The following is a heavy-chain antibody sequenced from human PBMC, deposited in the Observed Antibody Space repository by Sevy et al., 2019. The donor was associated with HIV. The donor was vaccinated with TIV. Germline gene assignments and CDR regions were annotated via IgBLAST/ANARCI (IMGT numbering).Heavy chain of an antibody. Sequence: GGSLRLSCAASGFTFSTYWMTWVRQTPGRGLEWVGNIKEDGSEKYYVDSVRGRFTFSRDNAKNSLYLQMNNLGADDTAVYYCARDLLLDYWGQGALVTVSS. D-gene: IGHD2-15*01. CDR2: IKEDGSEK. V-gene: IGHV3-7*01. J-gene: IGHJ4*02. CDR1: GFTFSTYW. CDR3: ARDLLLDY.